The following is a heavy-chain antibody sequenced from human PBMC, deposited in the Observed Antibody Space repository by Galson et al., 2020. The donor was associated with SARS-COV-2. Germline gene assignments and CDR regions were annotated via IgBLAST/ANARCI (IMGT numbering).Heavy chain of an antibody. J-gene: IGHJ4*02. CDR2: ISNIENT. V-gene: IGHV4-39*07. CDR3: ARDPLKYAGYDFDE. Sequence: ETLSLTCSVPGVFISSTSDYWGWIRQPPGKGLEWIGTISNIENTYHNPSLKSRVTISIDTSKNQFSLTVTSVTAADTAVYYCARDPLKYAGYDFDEWGQGTLVTVSS. CDR1: GVFISSTSDY. D-gene: IGHD5-12*01.